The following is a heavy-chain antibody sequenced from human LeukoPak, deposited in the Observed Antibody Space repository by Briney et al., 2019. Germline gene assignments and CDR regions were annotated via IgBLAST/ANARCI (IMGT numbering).Heavy chain of an antibody. CDR1: GGSISSTNW. V-gene: IGHV4-4*02. CDR2: IYHTGST. J-gene: IGHJ3*02. Sequence: KTSETLSLTCAVSGGSISSTNWWSWVRQPPGKGLEWIGEIYHTGSTNYNPSLKSRVTISVDKSKNQFSLILNSVTAADTAVYYCARDRPLGGSGSYGLDAFDIWGQGTMVTVSS. CDR3: ARDRPLGGSGSYGLDAFDI. D-gene: IGHD3-10*01.